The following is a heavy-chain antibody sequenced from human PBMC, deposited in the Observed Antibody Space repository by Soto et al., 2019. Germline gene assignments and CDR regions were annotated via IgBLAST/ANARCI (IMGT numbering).Heavy chain of an antibody. CDR2: ISAYNGNI. D-gene: IGHD3-3*01. Sequence: ASVKVSCKSSGYSFTTYGISWVRQVPGHGLEWMGWISAYNGNINYAQKFQGTVTMTTDTSTSTAYMELRSLRSDDTAVYYCARDSISSSDFSSAYSGGYFDFWGRG. J-gene: IGHJ2*01. CDR3: ARDSISSSDFSSAYSGGYFDF. V-gene: IGHV1-18*01. CDR1: GYSFTTYG.